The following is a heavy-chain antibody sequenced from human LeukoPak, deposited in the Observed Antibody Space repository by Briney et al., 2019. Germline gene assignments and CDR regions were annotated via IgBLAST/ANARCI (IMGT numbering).Heavy chain of an antibody. CDR3: ARRILTGSRWSSFFHYYMDV. CDR1: GVPFSGFY. D-gene: IGHD3-9*01. Sequence: AETLSLTCAVYGVPFSGFYLSWIRQPPGKGPECIGEINHSGATNYNPSLKSRGTISVAAYKPKFSLRLRSVTGADAAEYYCARRILTGSRWSSFFHYYMDVWGKGTTVTVSS. J-gene: IGHJ6*03. CDR2: INHSGAT. V-gene: IGHV4-34*01.